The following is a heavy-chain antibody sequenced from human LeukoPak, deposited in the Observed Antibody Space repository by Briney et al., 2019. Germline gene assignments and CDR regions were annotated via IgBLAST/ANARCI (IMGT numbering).Heavy chain of an antibody. D-gene: IGHD6-6*01. Sequence: ASVKVSFKASGYIFTSHYMHWVRQAPGQGLEWMGMINPSDGSTSYAQKFQGRVTMTRDTSTSTVYLELSSLRSEDTAVYYCARAYSSSSPFDYWGQGTLVTVSS. CDR3: ARAYSSSSPFDY. V-gene: IGHV1-46*01. CDR2: INPSDGST. CDR1: GYIFTSHY. J-gene: IGHJ4*02.